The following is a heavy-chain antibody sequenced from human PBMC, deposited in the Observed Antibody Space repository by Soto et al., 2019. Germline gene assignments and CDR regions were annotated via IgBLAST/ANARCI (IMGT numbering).Heavy chain of an antibody. D-gene: IGHD3-10*01. CDR2: IYYSGST. Sequence: SETLSLTCTVSGGSISSSSYYWGWIRQPPGKGLEWIGSIYYSGSTYYNPSLKSRVTISVDTSKNQFSLKLSSVTAADTAVYYCARRPASWFGAPNYYYYGMDVWGQGTTVTVSS. CDR1: GGSISSSSYY. V-gene: IGHV4-39*01. CDR3: ARRPASWFGAPNYYYYGMDV. J-gene: IGHJ6*02.